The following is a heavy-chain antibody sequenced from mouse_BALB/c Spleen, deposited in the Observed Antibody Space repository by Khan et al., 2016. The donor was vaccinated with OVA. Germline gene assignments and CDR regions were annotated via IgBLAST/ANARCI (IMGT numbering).Heavy chain of an antibody. CDR2: ISSGSGDT. D-gene: IGHD1-2*01. J-gene: IGHJ3*01. V-gene: IGHV1-77*01. CDR3: ARSNCIGYTFAY. CDR1: GYTFTDYY. Sequence: QVQLQQSGAELARPGASVKLSCKASGYTFTDYYINWVKQRTGQGLEWIGEISSGSGDTYYNEKFKGKATLTVDKSSSTAYMQLSRLTSEASADYFGARSNCIGYTFAYGGQGTLVTVSA.